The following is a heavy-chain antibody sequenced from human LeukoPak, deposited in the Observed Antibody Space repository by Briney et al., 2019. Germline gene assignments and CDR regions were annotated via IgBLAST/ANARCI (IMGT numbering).Heavy chain of an antibody. Sequence: GASVKVSCKASGYTLTGYYMHWVRQAPGQGLEWMGWINPNSGGTNYAQKFQGRVTMTRDTSISTAYMELSRLRSDDTAVYYCARIYFHRFGEYGMDVWGQGTTVTVSS. D-gene: IGHD3-9*01. CDR3: ARIYFHRFGEYGMDV. V-gene: IGHV1-2*02. J-gene: IGHJ6*02. CDR2: INPNSGGT. CDR1: GYTLTGYY.